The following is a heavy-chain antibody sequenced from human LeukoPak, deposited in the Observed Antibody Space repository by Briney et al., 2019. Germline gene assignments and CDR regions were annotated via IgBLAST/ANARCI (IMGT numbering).Heavy chain of an antibody. CDR2: INNTGRNT. V-gene: IGHV3-21*01. CDR1: GFRFSDYS. D-gene: IGHD3-3*01. Sequence: GGSLRLSCAASGFRFSDYSITWVRQAPGKGLDWVSSINNTGRNTYYADSVKGRFTISRDNAKNSLYLQMNSLRAEDTAVYYCARGGSFGVDRNDFWGQGTLVTVSS. J-gene: IGHJ4*02. CDR3: ARGGSFGVDRNDF.